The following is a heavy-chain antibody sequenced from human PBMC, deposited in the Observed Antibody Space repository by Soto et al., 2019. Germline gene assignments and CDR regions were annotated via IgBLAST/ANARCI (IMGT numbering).Heavy chain of an antibody. CDR2: TYYRSKWYN. V-gene: IGHV6-1*01. CDR1: GDSVSSNSAA. J-gene: IGHJ6*02. D-gene: IGHD6-13*01. Sequence: KQSQTLSLPCAISGDSVSSNSAAWNWIRQSPSRGLEWLGRTYYRSKWYNDYAVSVKSRITINPDTSKNQFSLQLNSVTPEDTAVYYCARDLSSSWYHYYGMDVWGQGTTVTVSS. CDR3: ARDLSSSWYHYYGMDV.